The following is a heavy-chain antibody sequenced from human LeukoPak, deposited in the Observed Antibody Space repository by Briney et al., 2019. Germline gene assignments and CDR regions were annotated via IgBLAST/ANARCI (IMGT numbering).Heavy chain of an antibody. V-gene: IGHV3-33*01. J-gene: IGHJ6*02. D-gene: IGHD3-16*02. CDR3: ARDGRRLRLGELSPYYGMDV. CDR2: IWYDGSNK. CDR1: GFTFSSYG. Sequence: GGSLRLSCAASGFTFSSYGMHWVRQAPGKGLERVAVIWYDGSNKYYADSVKGRFTISRDNSKNTLYLQMNSLRAEDTAVYYCARDGRRLRLGELSPYYGMDVWGQGTTVTVSS.